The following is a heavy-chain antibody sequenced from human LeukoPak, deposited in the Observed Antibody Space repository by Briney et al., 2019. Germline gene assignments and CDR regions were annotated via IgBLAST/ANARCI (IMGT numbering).Heavy chain of an antibody. CDR3: AQERGGA. CDR1: GFTFSSYA. V-gene: IGHV3-30*04. Sequence: GGSLRLSCAASGFTFSSYAMHWVRQAPGKGLEWVAVISYDGSNKHYADSVKGRFTISRDNSKNTLFLQMNSLRAEDTAVCYCAQERGGAWGQGTLVTVSS. CDR2: ISYDGSNK. D-gene: IGHD3-16*01. J-gene: IGHJ5*02.